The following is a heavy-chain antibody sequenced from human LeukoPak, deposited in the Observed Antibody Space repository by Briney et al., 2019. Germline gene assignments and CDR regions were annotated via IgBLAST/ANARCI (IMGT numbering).Heavy chain of an antibody. CDR1: GFTFSSYA. V-gene: IGHV3-23*01. J-gene: IGHJ4*02. CDR2: ISGSGGST. Sequence: GGSLRLSCAASGFTFSSYAMSWVRQAPGKGLEWVAAISGSGGSTYYADSVKGRFTISRDNSKNTLYLQMNSLRAEDTAVYYCANLLTYHYGSGSYKWGQGTLVTVSS. CDR3: ANLLTYHYGSGSYK. D-gene: IGHD3-10*01.